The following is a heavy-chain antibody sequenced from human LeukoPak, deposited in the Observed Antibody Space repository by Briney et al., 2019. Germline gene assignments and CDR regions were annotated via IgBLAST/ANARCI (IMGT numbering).Heavy chain of an antibody. CDR2: IYWDDEK. CDR3: AHSHGYGSSWSGFDS. Sequence: SGPTLVKPTQTLTLTCTFSGFSLSTSGVGVGWIRQPPGKALEWLALIYWDDEKRHSPSLKSRLTITKDTSKNQVVLTMTNMDPVDTATYYCAHSHGYGSSWSGFDSWGQGTLVTVSS. V-gene: IGHV2-5*02. D-gene: IGHD6-13*01. CDR1: GFSLSTSGVG. J-gene: IGHJ4*02.